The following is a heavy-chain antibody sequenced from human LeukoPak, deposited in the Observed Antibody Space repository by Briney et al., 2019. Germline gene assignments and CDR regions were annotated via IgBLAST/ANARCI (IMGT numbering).Heavy chain of an antibody. Sequence: GGSLRLSCAASGFTFDDYAMHWVRQAPGKGLEWVSGISWNSGSIGYADSVKGRFTISRDNAMNSLYLQMNSLRAEDMALYYCAKGSDYGDYLDYWGQGTLVTVSS. CDR3: AKGSDYGDYLDY. J-gene: IGHJ4*02. CDR2: ISWNSGSI. D-gene: IGHD4-17*01. CDR1: GFTFDDYA. V-gene: IGHV3-9*03.